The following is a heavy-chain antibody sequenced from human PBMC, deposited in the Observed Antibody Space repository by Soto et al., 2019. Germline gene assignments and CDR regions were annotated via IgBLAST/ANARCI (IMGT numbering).Heavy chain of an antibody. V-gene: IGHV4-31*03. D-gene: IGHD5-18*01. CDR2: IYYSGST. Sequence: PSETLSLTCTVSGGSISSGGYYWSWIRQHPGKGLEWIGYIYYSGSTYYNPSLKSRVTISVDTSKNQFSLKLSSGTAADTAVYYCARSGYSYGPNPLLYWGQGTLVTVSS. CDR3: ARSGYSYGPNPLLY. J-gene: IGHJ4*02. CDR1: GGSISSGGYY.